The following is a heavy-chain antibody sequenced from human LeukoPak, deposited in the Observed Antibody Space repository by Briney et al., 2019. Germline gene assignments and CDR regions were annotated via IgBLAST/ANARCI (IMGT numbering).Heavy chain of an antibody. J-gene: IGHJ6*03. CDR1: GFSFSYYG. D-gene: IGHD6-19*01. V-gene: IGHV3-30*18. Sequence: GGSLRLSCAASGFSFSYYGMHWVRQAPGKGLEWVALISSHGSNKYYADSVRGRFTISRDNSKNTLYLQMNSLRAEDTAVYFCAKGSKAVLFTRDHYMDVWGKGTTVTTSS. CDR2: ISSHGSNK. CDR3: AKGSKAVLFTRDHYMDV.